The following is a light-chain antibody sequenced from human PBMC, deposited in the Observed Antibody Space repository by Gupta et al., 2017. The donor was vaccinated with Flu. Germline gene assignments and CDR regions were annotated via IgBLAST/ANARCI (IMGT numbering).Light chain of an antibody. V-gene: IGKV3-11*01. Sequence: TLSLSPGERATLSCRASQSVNRYLAWYKKKPGQAPRLLIYDASNRATGIKARFSGSGAGTDFTLTISSREPEDFAVYYCQQRSNGPPLYTFGQGTKMEIK. CDR3: QQRSNGPPLYT. CDR1: QSVNRY. J-gene: IGKJ2*01. CDR2: DAS.